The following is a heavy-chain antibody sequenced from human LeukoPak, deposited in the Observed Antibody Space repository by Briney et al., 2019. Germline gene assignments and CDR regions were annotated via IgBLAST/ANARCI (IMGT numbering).Heavy chain of an antibody. CDR1: GGSISRYY. J-gene: IGHJ4*02. V-gene: IGHV4-59*01. Sequence: SETLSLTCSVSGGSISRYYWSWVRQPPGKGLEWIGYIYNNASTSYSPSLKSRLFMSVDTSTNKVSLKLRSVTEADTAIYYCAREGRDGYNEYWGQGTLVIVSS. CDR2: IYNNAST. CDR3: AREGRDGYNEY. D-gene: IGHD5-24*01.